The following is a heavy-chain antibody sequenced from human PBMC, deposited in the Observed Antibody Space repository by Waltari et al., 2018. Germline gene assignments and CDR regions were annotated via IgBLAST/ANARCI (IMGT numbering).Heavy chain of an antibody. CDR1: GFSVSSTY. Sequence: EVQLVETGGGLIQPGGSLRLSCAAAGFSVSSTYMIGVRQAPGKGLEWVSVIYSGGSTYYADSVKGRFTISRDNSKNTLHLQMSSLRAEDTAVYYCARDSGQLDYMDVWGKGTTVTVSS. D-gene: IGHD6-6*01. V-gene: IGHV3-53*02. J-gene: IGHJ6*03. CDR2: IYSGGST. CDR3: ARDSGQLDYMDV.